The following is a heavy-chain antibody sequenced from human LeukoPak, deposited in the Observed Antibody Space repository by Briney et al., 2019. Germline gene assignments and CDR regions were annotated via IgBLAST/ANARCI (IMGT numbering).Heavy chain of an antibody. Sequence: GGSLRLSCAASGFTFSSYGMHWVRQAPGKGLEWVAFIRYDGSNKYYADSVKVRFTISRDNSKNTLYLQMDSLRAEDTAVYYCAKPRRDILPLDYWGQGTLVTVSS. CDR1: GFTFSSYG. J-gene: IGHJ4*02. D-gene: IGHD3-9*01. V-gene: IGHV3-30*02. CDR2: IRYDGSNK. CDR3: AKPRRDILPLDY.